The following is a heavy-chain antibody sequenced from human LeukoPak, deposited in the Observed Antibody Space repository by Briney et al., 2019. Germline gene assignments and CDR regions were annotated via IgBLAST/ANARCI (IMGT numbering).Heavy chain of an antibody. CDR1: GFTFENYA. V-gene: IGHV3-43*02. D-gene: IGHD1-26*01. CDR3: AKDREYTSGSYLGTFGY. J-gene: IGHJ4*02. Sequence: GGSLRLSCAASGFTFENYAMHWVRQAPGKGLEWVSFVTGDGSSTYYADSVKGRFTISRDNSKNTLYLQMNSLRAEDTAVYYYAKDREYTSGSYLGTFGYWGQGTLVTVSS. CDR2: VTGDGSST.